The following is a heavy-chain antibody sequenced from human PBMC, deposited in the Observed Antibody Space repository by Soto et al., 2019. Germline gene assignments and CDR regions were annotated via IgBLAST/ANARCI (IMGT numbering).Heavy chain of an antibody. V-gene: IGHV3-23*01. D-gene: IGHD1-26*01. CDR2: ISGSGFKK. J-gene: IGHJ5*02. CDR1: GFIFENFG. CDR3: AKNQGVELVPLATVDWFDP. Sequence: GGSLRLSCAASGFIFENFGVIWVRQAPGKGLEWISSISGSGFKKYYADSVKGRFTISRDNSKSTVYLELNNLSAEDAAVYHCAKNQGVELVPLATVDWFDPWGQGSVVTVSS.